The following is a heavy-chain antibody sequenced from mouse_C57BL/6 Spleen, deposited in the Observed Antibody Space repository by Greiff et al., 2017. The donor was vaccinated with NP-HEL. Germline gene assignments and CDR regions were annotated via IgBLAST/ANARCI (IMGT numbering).Heavy chain of an antibody. CDR2: IDPSDSYT. CDR1: GYTFTSYW. Sequence: QVQLKQPGAELVKPGASVKLSCKASGYTFTSYWMQWVKQRPGQGLEWIGEIDPSDSYTNYNQKFKGKATLTVDTSSSTAYMQLSSLTSEDSAVYYCARRVYYDYDDYWGQGTTLTVSS. V-gene: IGHV1-50*01. J-gene: IGHJ2*01. D-gene: IGHD2-4*01. CDR3: ARRVYYDYDDY.